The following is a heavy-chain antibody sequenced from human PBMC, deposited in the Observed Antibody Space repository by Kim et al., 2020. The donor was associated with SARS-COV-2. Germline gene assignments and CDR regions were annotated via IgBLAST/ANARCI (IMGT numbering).Heavy chain of an antibody. Sequence: SVKVSCKASGGTFSSYAISWVRQAPGQGLEWMGGIIPIFGTANYAQKFQGRVTITADESTSTAYMELSSLRSEDTAVYYCARSEEYYYDSSGPYYFDYWGQGTLVTVSS. D-gene: IGHD3-22*01. CDR2: IIPIFGTA. CDR3: ARSEEYYYDSSGPYYFDY. CDR1: GGTFSSYA. J-gene: IGHJ4*02. V-gene: IGHV1-69*13.